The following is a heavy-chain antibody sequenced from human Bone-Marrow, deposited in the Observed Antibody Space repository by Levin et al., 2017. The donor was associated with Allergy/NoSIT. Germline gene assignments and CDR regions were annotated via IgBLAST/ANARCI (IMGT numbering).Heavy chain of an antibody. CDR2: IIPIFGTA. CDR3: SARGAYGPRNHFDY. D-gene: IGHD3-10*01. J-gene: IGHJ4*02. CDR1: GGTFSSYA. V-gene: IGHV1-69*13. Sequence: SVKVSCKASGGTFSSYAISWVRQAPGQGLEWMGGIIPIFGTANYAQKFQGRVTITADESTSTAYMELSSLRSEDTAVYYCSARGAYGPRNHFDYWGQGTLVTVSS.